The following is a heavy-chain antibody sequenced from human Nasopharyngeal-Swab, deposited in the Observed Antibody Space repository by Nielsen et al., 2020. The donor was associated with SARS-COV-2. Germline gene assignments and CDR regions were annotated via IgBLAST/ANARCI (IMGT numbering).Heavy chain of an antibody. CDR3: ARPQSHNYDNGDFDP. D-gene: IGHD3-9*01. CDR1: GYSFRSYG. Sequence: ASVKVSCKASGYSFRSYGINWVRQAPGQGLEWMGWISVYNADRNYAEKFQGRVSMTTDTSTTTAYMELRSLRSDDTAMYYCARPQSHNYDNGDFDPWGQGTLVTVSS. J-gene: IGHJ5*02. CDR2: ISVYNADR. V-gene: IGHV1-18*01.